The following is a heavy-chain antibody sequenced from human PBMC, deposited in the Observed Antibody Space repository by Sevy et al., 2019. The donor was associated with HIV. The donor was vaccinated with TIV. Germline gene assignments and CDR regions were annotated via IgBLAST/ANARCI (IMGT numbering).Heavy chain of an antibody. Sequence: SETLSLTCTVSGGSISSNSYYWGWIRQPPGKGLEWIGSIYYSGSTYYNPSLKSRVTISVDTSKNQFSLKLSSVTAADTTRYYCARHISDSGGYYAYYYYYYMHVWGKGTTVTVSS. CDR1: GGSISSNSYY. D-gene: IGHD1-26*01. J-gene: IGHJ6*03. CDR3: ARHISDSGGYYAYYYYYYMHV. V-gene: IGHV4-39*01. CDR2: IYYSGST.